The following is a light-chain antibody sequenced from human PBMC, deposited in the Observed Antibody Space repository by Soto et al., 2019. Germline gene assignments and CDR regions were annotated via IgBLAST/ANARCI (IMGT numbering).Light chain of an antibody. Sequence: QSVLTQPPSASGTPGQRVTISCSGSSSNIGSNYVFWYQQLLGTAPKVLMYRNSQRPSGVPDRFSGSKSGTSASLAISGLRSEDEADYYCASWDDSLSGFVVFGGGTQLTVL. CDR2: RNS. V-gene: IGLV1-47*01. CDR3: ASWDDSLSGFVV. CDR1: SSNIGSNY. J-gene: IGLJ2*01.